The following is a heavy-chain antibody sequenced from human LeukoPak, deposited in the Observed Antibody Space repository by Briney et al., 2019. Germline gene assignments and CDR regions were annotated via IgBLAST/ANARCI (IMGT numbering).Heavy chain of an antibody. Sequence: PSETLSLTCAVYGGSFSGYYWSWIRQPPGKGLEWIGEINHSGSTNYNPSLKSRVTISVDTSKNQFSLKLSSVTAADTAVYYCARYSGSEESLDYWGQGTLVTVSS. CDR1: GGSFSGYY. V-gene: IGHV4-34*01. D-gene: IGHD1-26*01. CDR2: INHSGST. CDR3: ARYSGSEESLDY. J-gene: IGHJ4*02.